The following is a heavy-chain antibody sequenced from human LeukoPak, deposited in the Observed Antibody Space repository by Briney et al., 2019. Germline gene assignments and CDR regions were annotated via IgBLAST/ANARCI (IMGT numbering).Heavy chain of an antibody. Sequence: SETLSLTCTVSGGSISSGDYYWSWVRQPPGKGLEWIGYIYYSGSTYYNPSLQSRVIISVDTSKNQFSLKLTSVTAADTAVYYCARALYSMTTVTTEYWFDYWGQGTLVTVSS. CDR2: IYYSGST. CDR3: ARALYSMTTVTTEYWFDY. V-gene: IGHV4-30-4*01. J-gene: IGHJ4*02. CDR1: GGSISSGDYY. D-gene: IGHD4-17*01.